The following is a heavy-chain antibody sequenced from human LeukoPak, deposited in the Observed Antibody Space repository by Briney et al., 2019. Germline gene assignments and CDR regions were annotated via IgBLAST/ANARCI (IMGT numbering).Heavy chain of an antibody. Sequence: ASVKVSCKASGYTFTSYGISLVRQAPGQGLEWIGWINPNSGGTNYAQKFQGRVTMTRDTSISTAYMELSRLRSDDTAVYYCARDRDMTNWFDPWGQGTLVTVSS. CDR1: GYTFTSYG. CDR2: INPNSGGT. V-gene: IGHV1-2*02. D-gene: IGHD2-15*01. J-gene: IGHJ5*02. CDR3: ARDRDMTNWFDP.